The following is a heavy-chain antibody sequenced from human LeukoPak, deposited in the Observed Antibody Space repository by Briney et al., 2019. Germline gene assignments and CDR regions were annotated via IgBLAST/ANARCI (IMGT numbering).Heavy chain of an antibody. CDR1: GFTFSSCS. CDR2: ISSDSSYI. V-gene: IGHV3-21*01. J-gene: IGHJ6*03. CDR3: ARIGDFGASYHYFYLDV. D-gene: IGHD4-17*01. Sequence: GWSLRLSCAASGFTFSSCSMNWVRQAPGKVLEWVAAISSDSSYIYYADSVRGRFTISRDNAKNSLYLQMSGVRAEDTAVYYCARIGDFGASYHYFYLDVWGKGITVTVCS.